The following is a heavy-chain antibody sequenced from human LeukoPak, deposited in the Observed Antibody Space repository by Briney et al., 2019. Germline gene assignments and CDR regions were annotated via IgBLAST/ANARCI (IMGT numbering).Heavy chain of an antibody. V-gene: IGHV3-33*01. D-gene: IGHD6-19*01. CDR3: ARDDDPIAVAGTFDY. Sequence: PGGSLRLSCAASGFTFSSYGMHWVRQAPGKGLDWVTVIWYDGSTKYYADSVKGRFTISRDNSKNTLYLQMNSLRAEDTAVYYCARDDDPIAVAGTFDYWGQGTLVTVSS. CDR2: IWYDGSTK. CDR1: GFTFSSYG. J-gene: IGHJ4*02.